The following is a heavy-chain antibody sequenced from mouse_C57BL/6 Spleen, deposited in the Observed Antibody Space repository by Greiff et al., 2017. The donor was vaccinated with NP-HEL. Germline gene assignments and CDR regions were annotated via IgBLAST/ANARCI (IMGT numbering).Heavy chain of an antibody. Sequence: QVQLQQPGAALVMPGASVKLSCKASGYTFTSYWMHWVKQRPGQGLEWIGEIDPSDSYTNYNQKFKGKSTLTVDKSSRTAYMQLSSLTSEDSAVYYCARGDGPYAMDYWGQGTSVTVSS. CDR3: ARGDGPYAMDY. CDR2: IDPSDSYT. D-gene: IGHD2-3*01. J-gene: IGHJ4*01. CDR1: GYTFTSYW. V-gene: IGHV1-69*01.